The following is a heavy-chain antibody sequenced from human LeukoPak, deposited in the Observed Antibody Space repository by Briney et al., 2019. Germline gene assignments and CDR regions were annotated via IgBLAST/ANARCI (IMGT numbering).Heavy chain of an antibody. D-gene: IGHD3-22*01. CDR2: ISSSSSYI. V-gene: IGHV3-21*01. CDR1: GFTFSSYS. Sequence: GGSLRLSCAASGFTFSSYSMNWVRQAPGKGLEWVSSISSSSSYIYYADSVKGRFTIYRDNAKNSLYLQMNSLRAEDTAVYYCARDPRYYYDSSGYYRLDYWGQGTLVTVSS. J-gene: IGHJ4*02. CDR3: ARDPRYYYDSSGYYRLDY.